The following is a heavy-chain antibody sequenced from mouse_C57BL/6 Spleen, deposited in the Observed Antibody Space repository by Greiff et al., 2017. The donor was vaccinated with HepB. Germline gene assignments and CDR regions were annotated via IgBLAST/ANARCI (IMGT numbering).Heavy chain of an antibody. CDR3: ARRGHYGSSFDY. Sequence: EVQLQQSGPELVKPGASVKISCKASGYTFTDYYMNWVKQSHGKSLEWIGDINPNNGGTSYNQKFKGKATLTVDKSSSTAYMELRSLTSEDSAVYYCARRGHYGSSFDYWGQGTTLTVSS. D-gene: IGHD1-1*01. CDR1: GYTFTDYY. J-gene: IGHJ2*01. V-gene: IGHV1-26*01. CDR2: INPNNGGT.